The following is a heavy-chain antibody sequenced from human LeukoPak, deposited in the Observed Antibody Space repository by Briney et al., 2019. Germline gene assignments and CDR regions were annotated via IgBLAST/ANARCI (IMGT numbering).Heavy chain of an antibody. CDR1: GFTVSDYY. Sequence: GGSLRLSCAASGFTVSDYYIIWIRQAPGKGLEWLSYMSPSGRIIYYADSVKGRFTIPRDGAMNSLFLQMNSLRAEDTAVYYCARDFNGAFDIWGQGTMVTVSS. CDR2: MSPSGRII. CDR3: ARDFNGAFDI. V-gene: IGHV3-11*01. J-gene: IGHJ3*02.